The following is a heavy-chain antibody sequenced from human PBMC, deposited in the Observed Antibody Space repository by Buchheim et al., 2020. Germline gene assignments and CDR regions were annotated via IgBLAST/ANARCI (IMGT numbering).Heavy chain of an antibody. D-gene: IGHD2-8*01. Sequence: QVQMQESGPGLVRSSETLSLTCTVSGDSIATTKYYWGWIRQSPGKGLEWFGSTYQTGLAFYNPSLRSRLTMSLDTSRNQFSLKLTSMTAADTGVYFCARLYVQGHRNIDLWGPGIL. CDR1: GDSIATTKYY. CDR2: TYQTGLA. CDR3: ARLYVQGHRNIDL. J-gene: IGHJ4*02. V-gene: IGHV4-39*01.